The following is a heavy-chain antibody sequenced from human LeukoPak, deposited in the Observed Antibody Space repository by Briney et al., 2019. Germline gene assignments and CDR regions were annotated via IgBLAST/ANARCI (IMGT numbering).Heavy chain of an antibody. CDR1: GFTFSTYS. J-gene: IGHJ4*02. Sequence: GESLKISCKGSGFTFSTYSFAWVRQVPGKGLEWMGVIYAGDSSTRYSPSFQGQVTISVDKSISTAYLQWRSLKASDSAIYYCARHSCYDSWGQGTLVTVSS. CDR3: ARHSCYDS. D-gene: IGHD3-16*01. CDR2: IYAGDSST. V-gene: IGHV5-51*01.